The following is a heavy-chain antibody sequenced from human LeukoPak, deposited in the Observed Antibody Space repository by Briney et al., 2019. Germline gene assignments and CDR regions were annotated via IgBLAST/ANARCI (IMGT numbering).Heavy chain of an antibody. Sequence: GGSLRLSCAASGFTFSSYAMHWVRQAPGKGLEWVAVISYDGSNKYYADSVKSRFTISRDNSKNTLYLQMNSLRAEDTAVYYCARGARPTDYWGQGTLVTVSS. CDR2: ISYDGSNK. CDR1: GFTFSSYA. J-gene: IGHJ4*02. D-gene: IGHD3-16*01. CDR3: ARGARPTDY. V-gene: IGHV3-30*04.